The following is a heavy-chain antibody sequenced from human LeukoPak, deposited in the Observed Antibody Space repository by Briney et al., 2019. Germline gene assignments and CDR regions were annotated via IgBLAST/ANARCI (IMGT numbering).Heavy chain of an antibody. Sequence: SETLSLTCTFSGDSVNSGSHFWSWIRQPPGKGLEWIGYVFYSGTTHYNTSLKSRVSMSLVTSKNHFSLELASVTATDTAVYFCARVAPRGWLAPWGQGALVTVSS. CDR1: GDSVNSGSHF. V-gene: IGHV4-61*03. CDR3: ARVAPRGWLAP. D-gene: IGHD3-10*01. CDR2: VFYSGTT. J-gene: IGHJ5*02.